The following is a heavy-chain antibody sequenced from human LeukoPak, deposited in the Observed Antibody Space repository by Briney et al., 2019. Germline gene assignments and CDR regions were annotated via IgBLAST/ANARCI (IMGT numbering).Heavy chain of an antibody. CDR2: TNGATGNT. Sequence: ASVKVSCKASGYTFTDYALHWVRQAPGQRLEWMGWTNGATGNTRFSQDFEGRLTITIDTSASTAYMELSSLRSEDTAVYYCARSPGGNARTWLDYWGQGTRVTVSS. CDR3: ARSPGGNARTWLDY. V-gene: IGHV1-3*02. J-gene: IGHJ4*02. CDR1: GYTFTDYA. D-gene: IGHD4-23*01.